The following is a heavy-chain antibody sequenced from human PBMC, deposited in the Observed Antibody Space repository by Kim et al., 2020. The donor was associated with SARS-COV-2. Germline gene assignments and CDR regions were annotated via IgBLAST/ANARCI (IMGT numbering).Heavy chain of an antibody. D-gene: IGHD2-15*01. CDR1: GFTLSTYN. CDR3: ARDLFYCFGANCYPKFFDY. V-gene: IGHV3-48*04. CDR2: ISSGSSTI. J-gene: IGHJ4*02. Sequence: GGSLRLSCAASGFTLSTYNMNWVRQAPGKGLEWISYISSGSSTIHYSDSVKGRFTISRDNAKNSLYLQMNSLRADDTAVYYCARDLFYCFGANCYPKFFDYWGQGTLVTVSS.